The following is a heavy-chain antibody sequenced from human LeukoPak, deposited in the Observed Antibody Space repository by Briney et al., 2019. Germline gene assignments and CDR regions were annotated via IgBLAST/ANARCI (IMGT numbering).Heavy chain of an antibody. CDR1: GFTFSSYG. D-gene: IGHD2-2*01. V-gene: IGHV3-30*02. Sequence: PGGSLRLSCAASGFTFSSYGMHWVRQAPGKGLEWVAFIRYDGSNKYYADSVKGRFTISRDNSKNTLFLQMNSLRAEDTAVYYCAKDIVVDYYYMDVWGKGTTVTISS. CDR2: IRYDGSNK. CDR3: AKDIVVDYYYMDV. J-gene: IGHJ6*03.